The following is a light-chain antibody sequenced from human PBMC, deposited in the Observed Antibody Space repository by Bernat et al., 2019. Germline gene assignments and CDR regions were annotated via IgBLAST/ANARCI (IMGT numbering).Light chain of an antibody. CDR3: MQSLQTPYT. J-gene: IGKJ2*01. Sequence: DIMMTQSPLSLPVTPGEPASISCKSSQSLTHSNGYKYLDWYVQRPGQSPQLLIYLGSNRASGVPDRISGSGSGTRFTLKISRVEAEDVGIYYCMQSLQTPYTFGQGPRWRSN. CDR2: LGS. CDR1: QSLTHSNGYKY. V-gene: IGKV2-28*01.